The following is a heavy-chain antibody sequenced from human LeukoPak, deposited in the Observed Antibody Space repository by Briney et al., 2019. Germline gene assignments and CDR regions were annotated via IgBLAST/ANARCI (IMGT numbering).Heavy chain of an antibody. CDR3: ARDFAQAGYFDD. Sequence: GGSLRLSCAASGVTITKNYMTWVRQAAGKGLEWVSVIFTDGSTHYADSVKGRFIISRDNSKNTVSLQMDSLTMDDSGVYYCARDFAQAGYFDDWGLGTLVIVSS. CDR1: GVTITKNY. D-gene: IGHD6-19*01. J-gene: IGHJ4*02. V-gene: IGHV3-53*01. CDR2: IFTDGST.